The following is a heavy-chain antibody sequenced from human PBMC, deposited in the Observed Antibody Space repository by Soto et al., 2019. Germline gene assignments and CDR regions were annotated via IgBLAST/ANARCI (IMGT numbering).Heavy chain of an antibody. D-gene: IGHD6-19*01. V-gene: IGHV4-31*03. CDR2: IYYSGST. CDR3: AKGFSSGLYVDS. CDR1: FVSIGTGAYY. J-gene: IGHJ4*02. Sequence: SENLSLTCIVSFVSIGTGAYYWTWIRQLPGKGLEWIGHIYYSGSTYYNSSLKSRVTISVDTSKNQFSLKLNSVTAADTGVYFCAKGFSSGLYVDSWGRGTQVTVSS.